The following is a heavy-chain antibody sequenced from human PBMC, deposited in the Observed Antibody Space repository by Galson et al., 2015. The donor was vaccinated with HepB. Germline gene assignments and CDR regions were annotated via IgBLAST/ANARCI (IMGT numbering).Heavy chain of an antibody. CDR2: INPSGGST. J-gene: IGHJ6*02. CDR1: GYTFTSYA. Sequence: SVKVSCKASGYTFTSYAMHWVRQAPGQGLEWMGIINPSGGSTSYAQKFQGRVTMTRDTSTSTVYMELSSLRSEDTAVYYCARGLHELWFGGSGGGMDDWGQGTTVTVSS. V-gene: IGHV1-46*03. CDR3: ARGLHELWFGGSGGGMDD. D-gene: IGHD3-10*01.